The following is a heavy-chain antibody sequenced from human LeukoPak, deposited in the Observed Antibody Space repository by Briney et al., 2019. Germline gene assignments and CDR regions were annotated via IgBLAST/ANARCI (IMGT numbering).Heavy chain of an antibody. J-gene: IGHJ4*02. CDR3: ARGVEPLAANTLAY. CDR1: GFTVFTND. Sequence: GGSLRLSCTASGFTVFTNDITWVRQATGRGLECVSLLYSDGSTKYEDSVQGRFTISRDNSNDTLYLEMNSLSPGDTAVYYCARGVEPLAANTLAYWGQGTLVTVSS. CDR2: LYSDGST. D-gene: IGHD1-14*01. V-gene: IGHV3-53*01.